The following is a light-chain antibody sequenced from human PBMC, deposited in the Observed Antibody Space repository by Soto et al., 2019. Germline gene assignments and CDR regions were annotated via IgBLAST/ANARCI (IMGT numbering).Light chain of an antibody. Sequence: DIVMTQSPDSLAVSLGERATINCKSSQSVLYSSNNKNYLAWYQQKPGQPPKLLISWASTRESGVPDRFSGSGSGTDFTLTISSLQAEDVAVYYCQQYYSTPQTFGQVNKVEIK. V-gene: IGKV4-1*01. CDR2: WAS. J-gene: IGKJ1*01. CDR3: QQYYSTPQT. CDR1: QSVLYSSNNKNY.